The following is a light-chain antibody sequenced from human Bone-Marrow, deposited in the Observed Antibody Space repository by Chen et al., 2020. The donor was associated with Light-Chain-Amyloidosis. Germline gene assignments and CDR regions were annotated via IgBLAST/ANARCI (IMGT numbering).Light chain of an antibody. J-gene: IGLJ3*02. CDR3: QVWDRSSDRPV. Sequence: SYVLTQPSSVSVALGQTATIACGGNNIGSTSVHWYQQTPGQAPPLVVYDDSDRPSGIPERLSGSNSGNTATLTISRVEAGDEADYYCQVWDRSSDRPVFGGGTKLTVL. CDR2: DDS. V-gene: IGLV3-21*02. CDR1: NIGSTS.